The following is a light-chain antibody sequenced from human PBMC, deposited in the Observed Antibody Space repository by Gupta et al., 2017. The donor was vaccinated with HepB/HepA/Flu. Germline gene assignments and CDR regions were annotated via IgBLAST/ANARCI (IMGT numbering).Light chain of an antibody. CDR1: QSVSSSY. J-gene: IGKJ3*01. CDR3: QQYCSSPLFT. CDR2: GAS. V-gene: IGKV3-20*01. Sequence: EIVLTQSPGTLPLSPGERATLSCTASQSVSSSYLAWYQQKPGQAPRLLLYGASSSSTGIPDRFSGSGSGTDFTLTISRLEPEDFAVYYCQQYCSSPLFTFGPGTKVDIK.